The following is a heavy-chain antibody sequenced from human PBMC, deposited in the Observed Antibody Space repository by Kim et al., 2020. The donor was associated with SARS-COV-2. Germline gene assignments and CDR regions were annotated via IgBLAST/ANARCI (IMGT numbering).Heavy chain of an antibody. J-gene: IGHJ4*02. CDR2: ISEDGGFT. V-gene: IGHV3-43*02. CDR3: AKGTRGYNYGGTFDY. CDR1: GFAFNHYT. D-gene: IGHD1-1*01. Sequence: GGSLRLSCAASGFAFNHYTMNWVRQPPGKGLEWVSLISEDGGFTYYRDSVKGRFTISRDNSENSLYLQMNSLGPEDTALYYCAKGTRGYNYGGTFDYWGRGSLVSVSS.